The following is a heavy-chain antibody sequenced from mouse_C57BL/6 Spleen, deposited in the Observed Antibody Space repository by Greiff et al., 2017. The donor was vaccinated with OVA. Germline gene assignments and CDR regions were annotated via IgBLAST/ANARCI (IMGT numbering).Heavy chain of an antibody. J-gene: IGHJ4*01. CDR3: ADGNSMDY. CDR1: GYAFSSYW. V-gene: IGHV1-80*01. D-gene: IGHD2-1*01. Sequence: QVQLQQSGAELVKPGASVKISCKASGYAFSSYWMNWVKQRPGTGLEWIGTIYPGDGDTNYNGKFKGKATLTADKSSSTAYMQLSSLSSEDSAVYFCADGNSMDYWGQGTSVTVSS. CDR2: IYPGDGDT.